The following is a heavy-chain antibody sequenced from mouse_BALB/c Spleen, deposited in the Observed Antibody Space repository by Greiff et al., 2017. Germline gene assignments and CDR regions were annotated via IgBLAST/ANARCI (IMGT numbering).Heavy chain of an antibody. D-gene: IGHD2-14*01. Sequence: VQLQQSGAELVRPGALVKLSCKASGFNIKDYYMHWVKQRPEQGLEWIGWIDPENGNTIYDPKFQGKASITADTSSNTAYLQLSSLTSEDTAVYYCAYRYDGAMDYWGQGTSVTVSS. CDR2: IDPENGNT. V-gene: IGHV14-1*02. CDR1: GFNIKDYY. J-gene: IGHJ4*01. CDR3: AYRYDGAMDY.